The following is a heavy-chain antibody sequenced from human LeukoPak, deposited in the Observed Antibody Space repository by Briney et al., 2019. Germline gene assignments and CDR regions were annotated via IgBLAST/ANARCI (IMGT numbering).Heavy chain of an antibody. J-gene: IGHJ6*02. CDR3: ARDKVVTNTRSYYYYGMDV. CDR2: ISAYNGNT. V-gene: IGHV1-18*01. Sequence: GASVKVSCKASGYTFTTYGISWVRQAPGQGLEWMGWISAYNGNTNYAQKLQGRVTMTTDTSTSTAYMELRSLRSDDTAVYYCARDKVVTNTRSYYYYGMDVWGQGTTVTVSS. CDR1: GYTFTTYG. D-gene: IGHD2-21*02.